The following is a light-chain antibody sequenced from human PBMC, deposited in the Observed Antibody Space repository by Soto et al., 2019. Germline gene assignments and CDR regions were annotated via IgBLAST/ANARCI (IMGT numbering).Light chain of an antibody. CDR3: QQYNTCTLT. J-gene: IGKJ4*01. CDR2: GAA. Sequence: ETVLTQSPATLSVSPGEGATLSCRATENINKNLTWYQQKPGQAPRLLIHGAAYRATGIPDRFSGRGSGTEFTLAISRLQSEDFAVYYCQQYNTCTLTFGGGTKVEI. CDR1: ENINKN. V-gene: IGKV3-15*01.